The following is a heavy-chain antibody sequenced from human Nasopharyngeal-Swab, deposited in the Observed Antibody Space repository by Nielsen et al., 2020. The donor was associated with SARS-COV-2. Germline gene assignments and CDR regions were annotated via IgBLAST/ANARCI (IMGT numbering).Heavy chain of an antibody. CDR1: GDSISSSNW. CDR3: AKVLWFGELYY. V-gene: IGHV4-4*02. CDR2: IYHSGST. Sequence: SETLSLTCAVSGDSISSSNWWSWVRQPPGKGLEWLGEIYHSGSTNYNPSLKSRVTISVEKSKNQFSLKLSSVTAADTAVYHCAKVLWFGELYYWGQGTLVTVSS. J-gene: IGHJ4*02. D-gene: IGHD3-10*01.